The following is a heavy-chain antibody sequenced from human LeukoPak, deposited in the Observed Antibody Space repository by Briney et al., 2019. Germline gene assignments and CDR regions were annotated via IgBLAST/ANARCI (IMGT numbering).Heavy chain of an antibody. CDR1: GFTFSNAW. Sequence: GGSLRLSCAASGFTFSNAWMSWVRQAPGKGLEWVGRIKSKTDGGTTDYAAPVKGRFTISRDDSKNTLYLQMNNLKTEDTAVYYCTTYWGGFWSGTLDYWGQGTLVTVSS. J-gene: IGHJ4*02. CDR3: TTYWGGFWSGTLDY. D-gene: IGHD3-3*01. V-gene: IGHV3-15*01. CDR2: IKSKTDGGTT.